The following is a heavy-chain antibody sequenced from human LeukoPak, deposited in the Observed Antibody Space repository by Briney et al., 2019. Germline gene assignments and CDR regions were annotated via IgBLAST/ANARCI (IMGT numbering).Heavy chain of an antibody. Sequence: AGGSLRLSCAASGFTFTSAWMSWVRQSPGKGLEWVGRIKSKADGETIDYAAPVKGRFTISRDDSTKTLYLLMNSLETDDTAVYVSITYFRGWGHRLYFWGQGTLVTVSS. V-gene: IGHV3-15*01. CDR1: GFTFTSAW. CDR3: ITYFRGWGHRLYF. J-gene: IGHJ4*02. CDR2: IKSKADGETI. D-gene: IGHD1-26*01.